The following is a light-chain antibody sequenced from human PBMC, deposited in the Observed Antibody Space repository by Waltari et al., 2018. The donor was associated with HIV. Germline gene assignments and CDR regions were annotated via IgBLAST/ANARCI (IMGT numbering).Light chain of an antibody. Sequence: ETMMTQSPATLSVSQGERATISCRASQSVSSNLAWYQQKPGQAPRLLIYGASTRATAIPARVSGSGSGTDFTLTISSLQSEDIAIYYCQQYNNWPQTFGQGTKVEIK. CDR2: GAS. CDR1: QSVSSN. J-gene: IGKJ1*01. CDR3: QQYNNWPQT. V-gene: IGKV3-15*01.